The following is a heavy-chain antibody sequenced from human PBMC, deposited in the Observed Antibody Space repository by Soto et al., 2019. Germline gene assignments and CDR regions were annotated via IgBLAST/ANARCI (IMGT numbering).Heavy chain of an antibody. CDR2: INPSGGST. V-gene: IGHV1-46*01. CDR3: ARVISPYGMDV. Sequence: QVQLVQSGAEVKKPGASVKVSCKASGYTFTSYYMHWVRQAPGQGLEWMGIINPSGGSTSYAQKGQGRVTMTRDTSTSTVYMELSSLRSEDTAVYYCARVISPYGMDVWGQGTTVTVSS. J-gene: IGHJ6*02. CDR1: GYTFTSYY.